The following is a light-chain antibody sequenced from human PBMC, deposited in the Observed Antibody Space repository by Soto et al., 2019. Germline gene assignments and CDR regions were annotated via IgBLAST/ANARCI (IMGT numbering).Light chain of an antibody. CDR2: GAS. Sequence: ETVLTQSPGTLSLSPGERATLSCRASQSVTSNQLAWNRHKPGQVPRLLIYGASSRATGIPDRFSGSGSGTDFTLTIIRLEPEDFAVYYCHQYGSSPLTFGGGTKVEIK. CDR1: QSVTSNQ. CDR3: HQYGSSPLT. V-gene: IGKV3-20*01. J-gene: IGKJ4*01.